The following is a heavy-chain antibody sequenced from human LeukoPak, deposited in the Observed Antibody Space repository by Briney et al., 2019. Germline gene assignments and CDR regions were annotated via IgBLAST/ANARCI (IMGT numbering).Heavy chain of an antibody. CDR2: IYYSGSA. V-gene: IGHV4-39*07. CDR3: ATIAVAEDAFDI. CDR1: GGSISSSYYY. D-gene: IGHD6-19*01. Sequence: TSETLSLTCTVSGGSISSSYYYWGWIRQPPGKGLEWIGSIYYSGSAYYNPSLKSRVTISVDTSKNQFSLKLSSVTAADTAVYYCATIAVAEDAFDIWGQGTMVTVSS. J-gene: IGHJ3*02.